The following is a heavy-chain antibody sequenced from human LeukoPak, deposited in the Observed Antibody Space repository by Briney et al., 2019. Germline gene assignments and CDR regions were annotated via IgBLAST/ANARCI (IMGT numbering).Heavy chain of an antibody. CDR3: ARVYTVMGATTVDHYHYYMDV. CDR1: GGSISSSSYY. CDR2: IYTRGTT. J-gene: IGHJ6*03. D-gene: IGHD5-18*01. V-gene: IGHV4-61*09. Sequence: SETLSLTCTVSGGSISSSSYYWSWIRQPAGKGLEWIGHIYTRGTTNYNPSVKSRVTVSLDTSKNQISLKLSSVTAADTAIYYCARVYTVMGATTVDHYHYYMDVWGKGTTVTVSS.